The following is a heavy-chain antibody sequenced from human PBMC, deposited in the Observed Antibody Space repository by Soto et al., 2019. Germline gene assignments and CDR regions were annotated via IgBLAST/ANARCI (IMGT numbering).Heavy chain of an antibody. D-gene: IGHD2-15*01. V-gene: IGHV1-24*01. CDR2: FDPEDGET. J-gene: IGHJ5*02. Sequence: ASVKVSCKVSGYTLTELSMHWVRQAPGKGLEWMGGFDPEDGETIYAQKFQGRVTMTEDTSTDTAYMELSSLRSEDTAVYYCATYHLFEHNCSGGSCSPRRGRFDPWGQGTLVTVSS. CDR1: GYTLTELS. CDR3: ATYHLFEHNCSGGSCSPRRGRFDP.